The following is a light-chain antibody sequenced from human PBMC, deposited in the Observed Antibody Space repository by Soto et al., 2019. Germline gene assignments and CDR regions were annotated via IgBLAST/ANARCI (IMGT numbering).Light chain of an antibody. Sequence: DSQMTQYPSTLSASVGDRVTITCRASQSISSWLAWYQQKPGKAPKLLISKASTLQSGVPPRFSGSGYGTEFTLTISSLQPDDFATYYCQQYERYPMTFGGGTQVEIK. CDR1: QSISSW. V-gene: IGKV1-5*03. J-gene: IGKJ4*01. CDR2: KAS. CDR3: QQYERYPMT.